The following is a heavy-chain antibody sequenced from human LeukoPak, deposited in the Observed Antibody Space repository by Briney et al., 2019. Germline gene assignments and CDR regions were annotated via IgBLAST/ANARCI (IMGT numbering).Heavy chain of an antibody. D-gene: IGHD4-17*01. CDR2: IYYSGST. V-gene: IGHV4-31*03. CDR1: GGSISGGGYY. Sequence: SQTLSLTCTVSGGSISGGGYYWSWIRQHPGKGLEWIGYIYYSGSTYYNPSLKSRVTISVDTSKNQFSLKLSSVTAADTAVYYCARGSLPTVTPDYWGQGTLVTVSS. CDR3: ARGSLPTVTPDY. J-gene: IGHJ4*02.